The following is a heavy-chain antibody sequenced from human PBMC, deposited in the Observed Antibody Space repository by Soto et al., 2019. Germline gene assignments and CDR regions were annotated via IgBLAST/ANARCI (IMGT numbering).Heavy chain of an antibody. CDR2: INPSGGST. D-gene: IGHD3-3*01. CDR1: GYTFTSYY. Sequence: ASVQVSCKASGYTFTSYYMHWVRQAPGQGLEWMGIINPSGGSTSYAQKFQGRVTMTRDTSTSTVYMELSSLRSEDTAVYYCARDPFFGVVLYYFDYWGQGTLVTVSS. J-gene: IGHJ4*02. V-gene: IGHV1-46*01. CDR3: ARDPFFGVVLYYFDY.